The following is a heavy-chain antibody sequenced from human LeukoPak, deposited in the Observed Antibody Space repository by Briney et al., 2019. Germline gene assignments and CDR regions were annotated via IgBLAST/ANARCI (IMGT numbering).Heavy chain of an antibody. CDR1: GFTLSGYG. CDR2: TSDSDGST. J-gene: IGHJ4*02. V-gene: IGHV3-23*01. Sequence: SGGSLRLSCAASGFTLSGYGMSWVRQAPGKGLEWVSSTSDSDGSTYYADSVKGRFTISRDISKNTLYLQMNSLRAEDTAVYYCAKDAAGPEYWGQGTLVTVSS. CDR3: AKDAAGPEY. D-gene: IGHD6-13*01.